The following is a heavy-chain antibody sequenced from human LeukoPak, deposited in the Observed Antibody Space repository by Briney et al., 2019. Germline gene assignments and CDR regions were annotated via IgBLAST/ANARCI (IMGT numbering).Heavy chain of an antibody. CDR2: IKPDGSEE. D-gene: IGHD6-19*01. J-gene: IGHJ3*02. Sequence: PGGSLRLSCAASGFTFSSYAMSWVRQAPGKGLEWVANIKPDGSEENYVDSVKGRFTISRDNAKNSLYLQMSSLRAEDTAVYYCAKDQGYSSAWYSRDGFDMWGQGTMVTVSS. V-gene: IGHV3-7*01. CDR3: AKDQGYSSAWYSRDGFDM. CDR1: GFTFSSYA.